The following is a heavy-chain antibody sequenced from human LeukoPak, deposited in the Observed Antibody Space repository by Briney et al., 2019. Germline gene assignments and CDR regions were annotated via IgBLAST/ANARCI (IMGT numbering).Heavy chain of an antibody. V-gene: IGHV3-33*01. J-gene: IGHJ4*02. D-gene: IGHD5-24*01. CDR3: ARDFSLQLFDY. CDR1: GFTFSSYG. CDR2: IWADGSYK. Sequence: GGSLRLSCAASGFTFSSYGFHWVRQAPGKGLEWVIVIWADGSYKYYADSVKGRFTISRDDSKNTLYLQMNRLRAEDTAVYYYARDFSLQLFDYWGQGTLVTVFS.